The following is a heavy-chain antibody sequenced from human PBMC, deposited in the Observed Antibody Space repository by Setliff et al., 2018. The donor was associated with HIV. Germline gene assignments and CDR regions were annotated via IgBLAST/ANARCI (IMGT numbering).Heavy chain of an antibody. Sequence: GGSLRLSCAASGLTLSDYWMHWVRQAPGKGLEWVSHISKMGTTIKYADSVKGRFTISRDNAKNTLYLQMNSLRVEDTAVYYCARDRPHSWFDPWGQGTLVTVSS. CDR1: GLTLSDYW. J-gene: IGHJ5*02. CDR2: ISKMGTTI. CDR3: ARDRPHSWFDP. V-gene: IGHV3-74*01.